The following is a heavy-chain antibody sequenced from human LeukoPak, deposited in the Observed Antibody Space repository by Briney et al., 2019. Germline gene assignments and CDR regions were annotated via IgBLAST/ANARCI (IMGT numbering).Heavy chain of an antibody. J-gene: IGHJ4*02. Sequence: ASVKVSCKASGYTFTSYYMHWVRQAPGQGLEWMGIINPSGGSTSYAQKFQGRVTMTRDTSTSTVYMELSSLGSEDTAVYYCARGSWGSSGYYGFTSPPNKPHPDYWGQGTLVTVSS. CDR3: ARGSWGSSGYYGFTSPPNKPHPDY. D-gene: IGHD3-22*01. V-gene: IGHV1-46*01. CDR1: GYTFTSYY. CDR2: INPSGGST.